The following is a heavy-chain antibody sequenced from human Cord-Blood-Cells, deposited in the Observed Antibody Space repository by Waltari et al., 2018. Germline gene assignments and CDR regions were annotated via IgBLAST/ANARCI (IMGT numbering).Heavy chain of an antibody. CDR2: IYYSGST. Sequence: GGSISSSSYYWGWIRQPPGKGLEWIGSIYYSGSTYYNPSLKSRVTISVDTSKNQFSLKLSSVTAADTAVYYCARVFSGSFDYWGQGTLVTVSS. CDR1: GGSISSSSYY. V-gene: IGHV4-39*01. CDR3: ARVFSGSFDY. D-gene: IGHD1-26*01. J-gene: IGHJ4*02.